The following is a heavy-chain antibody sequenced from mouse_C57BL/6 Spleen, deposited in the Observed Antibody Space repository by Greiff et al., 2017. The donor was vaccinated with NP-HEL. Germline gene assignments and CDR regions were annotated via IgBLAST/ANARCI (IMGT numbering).Heavy chain of an antibody. Sequence: VQLQQSGAELARPGASVKLSCKASGYTFTSYGISWVKQRTGQGLEWIGEIYPRSGNTYYNEKFKGKATLTADKSSSTAYMELRSLTSEDSAVYYCARDRSRGGNVHYYFDYWGQGTTLTVSS. D-gene: IGHD2-1*01. J-gene: IGHJ2*01. CDR1: GYTFTSYG. V-gene: IGHV1-81*01. CDR3: ARDRSRGGNVHYYFDY. CDR2: IYPRSGNT.